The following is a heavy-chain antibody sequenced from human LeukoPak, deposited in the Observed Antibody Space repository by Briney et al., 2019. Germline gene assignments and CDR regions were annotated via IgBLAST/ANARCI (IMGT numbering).Heavy chain of an antibody. D-gene: IGHD2-2*01. CDR3: ARGGSSTLSWFDP. CDR2: IIPIFGTA. V-gene: IGHV1-69*13. Sequence: ATVKVSCKASGGTFSSYAISWVRQAPGQGLEWMGGIIPIFGTANYAQKFQGRVTITADESTSTAYMELSSLRSEDTAVYYCARGGSSTLSWFDPWGQGTLVTVSS. J-gene: IGHJ5*02. CDR1: GGTFSSYA.